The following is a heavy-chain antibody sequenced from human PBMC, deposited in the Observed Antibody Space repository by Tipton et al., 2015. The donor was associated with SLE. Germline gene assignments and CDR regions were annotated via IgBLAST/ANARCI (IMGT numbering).Heavy chain of an antibody. CDR2: LYTSGST. CDR1: GGSMSSSNYY. CDR3: ARHPGYSDSWYWFDP. D-gene: IGHD6-13*01. V-gene: IGHV4-61*02. Sequence: TLSLTCTVSGGSMSSSNYYWVWIRQPAGKGLEWIGRLYTSGSTNYNPSLKSRVTISVDTSKNQFSLKLNSVTAADTAVYYCARHPGYSDSWYWFDPWGQGTLVTVSS. J-gene: IGHJ5*02.